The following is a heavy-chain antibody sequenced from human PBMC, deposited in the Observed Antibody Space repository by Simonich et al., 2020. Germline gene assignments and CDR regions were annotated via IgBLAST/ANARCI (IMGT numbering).Heavy chain of an antibody. J-gene: IGHJ4*02. V-gene: IGHV4-31*01. CDR1: GGSISSGGYY. CDR2: IYYRGST. CDR3: ARVERTTDGHYYFDY. D-gene: IGHD4-4*01. Sequence: QVQLQESGPGLVKPSQTLSLTCTVSGGSISSGGYYWGWIRQHPGKGLEWIGYIYYRGSTYYNPSLKSLVTISVDTSKNQFSLKLSSVTAADTAVYYCARVERTTDGHYYFDYWGQGTLVTVSS.